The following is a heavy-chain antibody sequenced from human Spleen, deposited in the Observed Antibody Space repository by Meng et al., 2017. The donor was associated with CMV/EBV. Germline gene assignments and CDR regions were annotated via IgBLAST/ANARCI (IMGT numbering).Heavy chain of an antibody. CDR1: EFTFVSYA. CDR2: ISYDGDNE. V-gene: IGHV3-30*04. CDR3: ARDQGFWSGFFRRSDY. Sequence: SEFTFVSYAMHWVRQAPGKGLEWVAVISYDGDNEYSGDSVKGRFTISRDNSKNTLYLHMNSLRAEDTAVYYCARDQGFWSGFFRRSDYWGQGTLVTVFS. J-gene: IGHJ4*02. D-gene: IGHD3-3*01.